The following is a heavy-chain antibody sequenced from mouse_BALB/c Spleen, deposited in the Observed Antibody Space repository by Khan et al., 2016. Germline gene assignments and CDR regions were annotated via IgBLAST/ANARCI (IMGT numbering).Heavy chain of an antibody. CDR3: AELVMYYAMDY. V-gene: IGHV9-3-1*01. Sequence: QIQLVQSGPELMKPGETVKISCKASGYTFTNSGMNWVKQAPGKGLKWMGWINTYTGEPTYDDDFKGRFAFSVDTSDSTAYLQINNLKNEDTATCYCAELVMYYAMDYWGQGTTVTVSS. D-gene: IGHD2-2*01. J-gene: IGHJ4*01. CDR1: GYTFTNSG. CDR2: INTYTGEP.